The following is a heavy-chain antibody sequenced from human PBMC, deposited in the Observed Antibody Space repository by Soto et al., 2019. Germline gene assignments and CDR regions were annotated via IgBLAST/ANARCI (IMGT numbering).Heavy chain of an antibody. J-gene: IGHJ6*02. V-gene: IGHV1-46*01. CDR1: GYTFTSYY. D-gene: IGHD3-22*01. CDR2: INPSGGST. Sequence: QVQLVQSGAEVKKPGASVKVSCKASGYTFTSYYMHWVRQAPGQGLEWMGIINPSGGSTSYAQKLQAGVTMTRNTSTGTVYMELSSLRSEDTAVYYWATPHDSSGYYLPMGYYGMDVWGQGTTVTVSS. CDR3: ATPHDSSGYYLPMGYYGMDV.